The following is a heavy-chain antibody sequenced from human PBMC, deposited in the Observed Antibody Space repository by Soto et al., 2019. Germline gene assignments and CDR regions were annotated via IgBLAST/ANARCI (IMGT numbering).Heavy chain of an antibody. CDR1: GGSISSSSYY. D-gene: IGHD2-2*02. CDR2: IYYGGST. J-gene: IGHJ6*02. CDR3: ARLLMSSTSCYKPLCDYYYYGMDV. Sequence: SETLSLTCTVSGGSISSSSYYWGWIRQPPGKGLEWIGSIYYGGSTYHSPSLKSRVTISVDKSKNQFSLKLSSVTAADTAVYYCARLLMSSTSCYKPLCDYYYYGMDVWGQGTTVTVSS. V-gene: IGHV4-39*07.